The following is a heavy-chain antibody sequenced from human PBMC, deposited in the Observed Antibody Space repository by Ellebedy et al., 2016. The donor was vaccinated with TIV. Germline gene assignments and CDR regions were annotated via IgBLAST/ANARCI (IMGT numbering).Heavy chain of an antibody. V-gene: IGHV1-2*02. CDR2: INPNSGGT. Sequence: ASVKVSXXASGYTFTGYYMHWVRQAPGQGLEWMGWINPNSGGTNYAQKFQGRVTMTRDTSISTAYMELSRLRSDDTAVYYCHCYGSGSYANWGQGTLVTVSS. CDR1: GYTFTGYY. D-gene: IGHD3-10*01. CDR3: HCYGSGSYAN. J-gene: IGHJ4*02.